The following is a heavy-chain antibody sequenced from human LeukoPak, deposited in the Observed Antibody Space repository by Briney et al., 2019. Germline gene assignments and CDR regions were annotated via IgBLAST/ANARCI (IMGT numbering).Heavy chain of an antibody. D-gene: IGHD2-2*01. CDR2: IYYSGST. Sequence: SPSETLSLTCTVSRGSISGYYWSWIRQPPGKGLEWIGYIYYSGSTNYNPSLKSRVTISVDTSKNQFSLKLSSVIAADTAVYYCARGSRYCSSTSCYGIDPWGQGTLVTVSS. CDR3: ARGSRYCSSTSCYGIDP. J-gene: IGHJ5*02. CDR1: RGSISGYY. V-gene: IGHV4-59*12.